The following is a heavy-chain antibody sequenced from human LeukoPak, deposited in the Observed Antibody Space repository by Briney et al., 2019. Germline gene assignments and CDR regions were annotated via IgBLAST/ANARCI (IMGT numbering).Heavy chain of an antibody. Sequence: GESLRISCKGSGYSFTSYWISWVRQMPGKGLEWMGRIDPSDSYTNYSPSFQGHVTISADKSISTAYLQWSSLKASDTAMYYCARLPRDYCSGGSCYSKGDYWGQGTLVTVFS. CDR3: ARLPRDYCSGGSCYSKGDY. CDR1: GYSFTSYW. J-gene: IGHJ4*02. V-gene: IGHV5-10-1*01. CDR2: IDPSDSYT. D-gene: IGHD2-15*01.